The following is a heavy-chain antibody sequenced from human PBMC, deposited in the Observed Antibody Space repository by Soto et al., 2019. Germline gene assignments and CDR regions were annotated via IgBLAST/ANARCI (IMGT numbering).Heavy chain of an antibody. V-gene: IGHV4-59*08. D-gene: IGHD2-2*01. CDR3: ARRSLSNYKWFDP. J-gene: IGHJ5*02. Sequence: SETLSLTCTVSGGSISSYDWSWIRQPPGKGLEWIGPFYDSGNTNYNPSLKSRVTMSVDTSKNQLSLKLTSVTAADTAVYYCARRSLSNYKWFDPWGQGTLVTVS. CDR1: GGSISSYD. CDR2: FYDSGNT.